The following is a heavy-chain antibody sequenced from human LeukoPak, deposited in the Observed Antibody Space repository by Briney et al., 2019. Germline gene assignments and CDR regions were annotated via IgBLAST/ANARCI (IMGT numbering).Heavy chain of an antibody. CDR3: TSRYCTTTNCYSFDN. J-gene: IGHJ3*02. D-gene: IGHD2-2*01. CDR1: GFSFSTYS. Sequence: PGGSLRLSCAASGFSFSTYSMNWVRQAPGKGLEWVSFISSSSAHIFYPDSVKGRFSISRDNAKSSLYLQMNSLRVEDTAVYYCTSRYCTTTNCYSFDNWGQGTLVTVSS. CDR2: ISSSSAHI. V-gene: IGHV3-21*01.